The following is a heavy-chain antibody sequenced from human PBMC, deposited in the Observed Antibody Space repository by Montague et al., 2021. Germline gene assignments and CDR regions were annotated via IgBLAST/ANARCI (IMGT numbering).Heavy chain of an antibody. J-gene: IGHJ6*03. CDR3: ARRQRQAWAHSSSSPQYYYYYMDV. D-gene: IGHD6-6*01. Sequence: CAISGNSVSSNSVAWNWIRQSPSRGLEWLGRTYYRSKWYNDYAVSVKSRITINPDTSKNQFSLQLNSETPEDTAVYYCARRQRQAWAHSSSSPQYYYYYMDVWGKGTTVTVSS. CDR2: TYYRSKWYN. CDR1: GNSVSSNSVA. V-gene: IGHV6-1*01.